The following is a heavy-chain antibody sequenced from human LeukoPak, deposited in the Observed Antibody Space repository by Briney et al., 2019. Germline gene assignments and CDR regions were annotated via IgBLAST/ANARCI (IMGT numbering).Heavy chain of an antibody. CDR1: GYTFTRYY. CDR3: AREESGGYFDY. CDR2: SNPSGVGT. Sequence: ASVKVSCTASGYTFTRYYMHWVRQAPGQGLEWMGVSNPSGVGTNYAQRFQGRVTMTRDTSTTTVYMELSSLRSEDTAVYYCAREESGGYFDYGGQGTLVTVSS. D-gene: IGHD2-8*02. J-gene: IGHJ4*02. V-gene: IGHV1-46*01.